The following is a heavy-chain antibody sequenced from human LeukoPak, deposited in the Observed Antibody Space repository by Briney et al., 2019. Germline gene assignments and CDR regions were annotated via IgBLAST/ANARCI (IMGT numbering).Heavy chain of an antibody. D-gene: IGHD3-10*01. CDR3: ARDLTMVRGARYRPYNWFDP. CDR1: RGTFSNYA. V-gene: IGHV1-69*13. CDR2: IIPIFGTT. Sequence: EASVKVSCKASRGTFSNYAISWVRQAPGQGLEWMGGIIPIFGTTSYAQKFQGRVTISVDESTSTAYMELSRLRSEDTAVYYCARDLTMVRGARYRPYNWFDPWGQGTLVTVSS. J-gene: IGHJ5*02.